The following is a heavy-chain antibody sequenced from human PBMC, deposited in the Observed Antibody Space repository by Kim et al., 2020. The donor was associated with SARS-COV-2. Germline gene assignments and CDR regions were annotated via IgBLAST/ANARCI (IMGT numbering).Heavy chain of an antibody. CDR2: IYWDDDK. Sequence: GGFRQPPGKALGWLALIYWDDDKRYSPSLKSRLTITKDTSKNQVVLTMTNMDPVDTATYYCAHIFYDSSGYHTPRSFDYWGQGTLVTVSS. J-gene: IGHJ4*02. D-gene: IGHD3-22*01. V-gene: IGHV2-5*02. CDR3: AHIFYDSSGYHTPRSFDY.